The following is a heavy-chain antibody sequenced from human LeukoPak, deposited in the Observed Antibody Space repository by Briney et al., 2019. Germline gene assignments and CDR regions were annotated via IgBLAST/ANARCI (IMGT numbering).Heavy chain of an antibody. J-gene: IGHJ4*02. Sequence: ASVKVSCKASGYTFTSYYMHWVRQAPGQGLEWMGWINPNSGGTNYAQKFQGRVTMTRDTSISTAYMELSRLRSDDTAVYYCARVAAAAGIDFDYWGQGTLVTVSS. D-gene: IGHD6-13*01. CDR3: ARVAAAAGIDFDY. V-gene: IGHV1-2*02. CDR2: INPNSGGT. CDR1: GYTFTSYY.